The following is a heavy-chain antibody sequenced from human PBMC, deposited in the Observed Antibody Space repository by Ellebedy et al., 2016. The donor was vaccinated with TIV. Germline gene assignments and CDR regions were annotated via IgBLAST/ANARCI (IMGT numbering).Heavy chain of an antibody. CDR1: GYTFTNFD. D-gene: IGHD3-10*01. CDR2: MNPNGGNT. Sequence: ASVKVSXXASGYTFTNFDINWVRQATGQGLAWMGWMNPNGGNTDYVQKFQGRLTMSRNTSINTAYMELSSLKSEDTAVYYCAREIYGSGSYPLDSWGQGTLVTVSS. CDR3: AREIYGSGSYPLDS. J-gene: IGHJ4*02. V-gene: IGHV1-8*01.